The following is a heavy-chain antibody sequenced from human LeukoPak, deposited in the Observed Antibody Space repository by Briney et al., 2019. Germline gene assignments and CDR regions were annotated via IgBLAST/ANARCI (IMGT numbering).Heavy chain of an antibody. Sequence: GGSLRLSCAASGFTVSSNEMSWVRQAPGKGLEWVSIISDSGANTYYADSVRGRFTISRDNSKNTLYLQMNSLRAEDTAVYYCASRPQYAWLESGWFDPWGQGTLVTVSS. CDR1: GFTVSSNE. V-gene: IGHV3-23*01. D-gene: IGHD5-18*01. CDR2: ISDSGANT. J-gene: IGHJ5*02. CDR3: ASRPQYAWLESGWFDP.